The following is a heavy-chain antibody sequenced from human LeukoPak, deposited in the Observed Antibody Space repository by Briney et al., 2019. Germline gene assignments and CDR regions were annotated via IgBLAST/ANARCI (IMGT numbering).Heavy chain of an antibody. CDR3: ARGGRPYYYDSSGYQKVEYLQH. J-gene: IGHJ1*01. V-gene: IGHV1-18*01. D-gene: IGHD3-22*01. CDR1: GYTFTSYG. Sequence: ASVKVSCKASGYTFTSYGISRVRQAPGQGLEWMGWISAYNGNTNYAQKLQGRVTMTTDTSTSTAYMELRSLRSDDTAVYYCARGGRPYYYDSSGYQKVEYLQHWGQGTLVTVSS. CDR2: ISAYNGNT.